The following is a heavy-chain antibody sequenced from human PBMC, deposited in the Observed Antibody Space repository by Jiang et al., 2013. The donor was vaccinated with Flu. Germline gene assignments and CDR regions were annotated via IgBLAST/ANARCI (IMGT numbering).Heavy chain of an antibody. CDR2: ISAYNGNT. Sequence: GAEVKKPGASVKVSCKASGYTFTSYGISWVRQAPGQGLEWMGWISAYNGNTNYAQKLQGRVTMTTDTSTSTACMELRSLRSDDTAVYYCARGPVLRFLEWLFIFDYWGQGTLVTVSS. D-gene: IGHD3-3*01. CDR1: GYTFTSYG. J-gene: IGHJ4*02. V-gene: IGHV1-18*01. CDR3: ARGPVLRFLEWLFIFDY.